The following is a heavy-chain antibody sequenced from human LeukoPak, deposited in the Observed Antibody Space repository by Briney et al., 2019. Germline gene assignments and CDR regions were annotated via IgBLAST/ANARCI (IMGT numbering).Heavy chain of an antibody. D-gene: IGHD3-3*01. Sequence: GESLKISCKGSGYSFTSYWIGWVRQMPGKGLEWMGIIYPGDSDTRYSPSFQGQVTISADKSISTAYLQWSSLKASDTAMYYCARGGKYDFWSGFLSLFDYWGQGTLVTVSS. CDR1: GYSFTSYW. CDR3: ARGGKYDFWSGFLSLFDY. J-gene: IGHJ4*02. V-gene: IGHV5-51*01. CDR2: IYPGDSDT.